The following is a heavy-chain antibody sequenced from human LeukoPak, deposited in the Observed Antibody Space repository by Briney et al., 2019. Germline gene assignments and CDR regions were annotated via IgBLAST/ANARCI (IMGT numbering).Heavy chain of an antibody. J-gene: IGHJ5*01. CDR3: ARLPRIPLFGVAFKFGWIDS. Sequence: SETLSLTCNVSGGSVTSKSYYWGWISQSPDNRLEWIGNTHQGGKTYSNPSLKTRVTVSADASETHFSLRLTSVTAADTAVYYCARLPRIPLFGVAFKFGWIDSWGQGSLVTVSS. D-gene: IGHD3-3*01. CDR1: GGSVTSKSYY. CDR2: THQGGKT. V-gene: IGHV4-39*02.